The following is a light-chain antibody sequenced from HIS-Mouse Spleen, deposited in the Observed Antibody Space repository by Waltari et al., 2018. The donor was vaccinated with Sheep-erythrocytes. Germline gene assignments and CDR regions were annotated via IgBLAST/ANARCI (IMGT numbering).Light chain of an antibody. J-gene: IGLJ1*01. Sequence: QSALTQPRSVSGSPGQSVTISCPGTSSDGGGYNYAPWYQQHPGKAPKLMIYDVSKRPSGVPDRFSGSKSGNTASLTISGLQAEDEADYYCCSYAGSYNHVFATGTKVTVL. CDR2: DVS. CDR1: SSDGGGYNY. V-gene: IGLV2-11*01. CDR3: CSYAGSYNHV.